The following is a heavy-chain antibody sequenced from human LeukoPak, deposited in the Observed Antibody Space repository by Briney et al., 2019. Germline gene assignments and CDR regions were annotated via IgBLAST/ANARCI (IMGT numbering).Heavy chain of an antibody. V-gene: IGHV3-23*01. CDR3: AKDWDQNMKKLYFDY. J-gene: IGHJ4*02. D-gene: IGHD1-26*01. Sequence: PGGSLRLSCAASGFTFSSYAMSWVRQAPGEGLEWVSAISGSGGSTYYADSVKGRFTISRDNSKNTLYLQMNSLRAEDTAVYYCAKDWDQNMKKLYFDYWGQGTLVTVSS. CDR1: GFTFSSYA. CDR2: ISGSGGST.